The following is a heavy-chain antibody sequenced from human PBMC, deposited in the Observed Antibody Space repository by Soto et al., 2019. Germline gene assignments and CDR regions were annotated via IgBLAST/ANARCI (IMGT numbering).Heavy chain of an antibody. CDR2: IFHDGTA. V-gene: IGHV4-4*02. J-gene: IGHJ4*02. CDR1: GVSLTSGNW. CDR3: ARLVYDTRLNYMYFDF. D-gene: IGHD3-10*01. Sequence: SETLSLTCAVSGVSLTSGNWWTWVRQSPQRGLEYIGEIFHDGTANYYPSFERRVAMSADTSRNQFSLKLTSVTAADTAVYFCARLVYDTRLNYMYFDFWGPGTLVTVSS.